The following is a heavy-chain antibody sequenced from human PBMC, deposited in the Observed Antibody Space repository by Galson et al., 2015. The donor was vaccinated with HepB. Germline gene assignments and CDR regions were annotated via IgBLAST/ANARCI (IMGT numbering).Heavy chain of an antibody. V-gene: IGHV3-23*01. D-gene: IGHD6-19*01. Sequence: SLRLSCAASGFTFNDYAMSWVRQAPGKGLEWVAGIGGRGSKTNYADPVKGRFTISRDNSKNTLYLQMTGLRADDTAIYFCAKDTRYTSAWYYLDSWGQGTLVTVSA. CDR3: AKDTRYTSAWYYLDS. CDR1: GFTFNDYA. J-gene: IGHJ4*02. CDR2: IGGRGSKT.